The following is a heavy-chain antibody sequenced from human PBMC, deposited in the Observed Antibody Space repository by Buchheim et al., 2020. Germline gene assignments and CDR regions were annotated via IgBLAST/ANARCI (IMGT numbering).Heavy chain of an antibody. J-gene: IGHJ4*02. D-gene: IGHD2-2*01. CDR1: GFTFSSYE. Sequence: EVFLVESGGGLVQPGGSLRLSCAASGFTFSSYEMNWVRQAPGKGLEWVSYIRSSGSTTYYADSVKGRFTISRDNAKNSLYLQMNSLRAEDTAFYYCAREYCSSTSCSYFDYWGQGTL. CDR2: IRSSGSTT. CDR3: AREYCSSTSCSYFDY. V-gene: IGHV3-48*03.